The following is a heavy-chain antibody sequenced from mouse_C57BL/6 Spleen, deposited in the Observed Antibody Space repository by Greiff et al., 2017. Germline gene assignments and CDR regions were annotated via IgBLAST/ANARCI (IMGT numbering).Heavy chain of an antibody. CDR2: INPNNGGT. CDR1: GYTFTDYY. Sequence: EVQLQQSGPELVKPGASVKISCKASGYTFTDYYMNWVKQSHGKSLEWIGDINPNNGGTSYNQKFKGKATLTVDKSSSTAYMELRSLTSEDSAVYYCARPLYYGMSWYCDVWGTGTTVTVAS. J-gene: IGHJ1*03. CDR3: ARPLYYGMSWYCDV. V-gene: IGHV1-26*01. D-gene: IGHD1-1*01.